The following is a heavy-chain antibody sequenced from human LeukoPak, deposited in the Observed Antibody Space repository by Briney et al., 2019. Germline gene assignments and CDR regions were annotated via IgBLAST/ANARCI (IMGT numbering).Heavy chain of an antibody. J-gene: IGHJ2*01. CDR2: IYYSGST. V-gene: IGHV4-59*01. D-gene: IGHD3-3*01. CDR1: GGSISSYY. Sequence: SETLSLTCTVSGGSISSYYWSWIRQPPGKGLEWIGYIYYSGSTNYNPSLKSRVTISVDTSKNQFSLKLSSVTAADTAAYYCARLGDDYDFWSGYYTRWYFDLWGRGTLVTVSS. CDR3: ARLGDDYDFWSGYYTRWYFDL.